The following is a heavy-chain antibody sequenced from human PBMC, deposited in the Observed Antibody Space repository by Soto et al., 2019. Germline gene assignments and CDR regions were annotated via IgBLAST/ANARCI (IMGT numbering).Heavy chain of an antibody. CDR2: INPYNGNT. V-gene: IGHV1-18*04. D-gene: IGHD6-19*01. Sequence: GASVKVSCKTSGYTFTNHGINWVRQAPGQGLEWMGWINPYNGNTNYAQKLQGRVTLTTDTSTSTAYMELRSLRFDDTAVYYCARGVAVAGTVLFDSWGQGTLVTVSS. CDR3: ARGVAVAGTVLFDS. J-gene: IGHJ4*02. CDR1: GYTFTNHG.